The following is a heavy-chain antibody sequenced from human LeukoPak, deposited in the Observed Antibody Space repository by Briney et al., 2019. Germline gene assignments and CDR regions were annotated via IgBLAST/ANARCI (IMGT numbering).Heavy chain of an antibody. Sequence: GESLKISCKASGYSFTDYWIGWVRQMPGKGLEWMGIFHAGGSESRYSPSFQGQVAISVDKSISTAYLQWSSLKASDTAMYYCARRGHGSSWYFFDYWGQGTLVTVSS. D-gene: IGHD6-13*01. CDR2: FHAGGSES. J-gene: IGHJ4*02. CDR1: GYSFTDYW. CDR3: ARRGHGSSWYFFDY. V-gene: IGHV5-51*01.